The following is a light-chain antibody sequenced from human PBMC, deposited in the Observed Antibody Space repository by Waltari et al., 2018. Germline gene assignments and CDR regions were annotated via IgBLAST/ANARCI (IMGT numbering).Light chain of an antibody. CDR3: QQFDNTPFT. CDR2: WAS. J-gene: IGKJ3*01. Sequence: DVVVTQSPDSLAVSLGARATINCKSSQSVKNNLAWYQQKPGQPPKLLIYWASTRASGVPDRFSGSGSGTDFTLTISSLQAEDVAVYYCQQFDNTPFTFGPGTKVDI. CDR1: QSVKNN. V-gene: IGKV4-1*01.